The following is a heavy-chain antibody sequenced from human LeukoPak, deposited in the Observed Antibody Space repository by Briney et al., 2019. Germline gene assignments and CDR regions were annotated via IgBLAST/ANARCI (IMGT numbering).Heavy chain of an antibody. D-gene: IGHD6-19*01. CDR3: ARDLEEYSSGWYNWFDP. CDR2: IKQDGSEK. J-gene: IGHJ5*02. CDR1: GLTFSSYW. V-gene: IGHV3-7*01. Sequence: GGSLRLSCAASGLTFSSYWMSWVRQAPGKGLEWVANIKQDGSEKYYVDSAKGRFTISRDNAKNSLYLQMNSLRAEDTAVYYCARDLEEYSSGWYNWFDPWGQGTLVTVSS.